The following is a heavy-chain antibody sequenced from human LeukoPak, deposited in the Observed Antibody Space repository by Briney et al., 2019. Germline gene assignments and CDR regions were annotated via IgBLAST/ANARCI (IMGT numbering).Heavy chain of an antibody. CDR1: GGSISTSTYY. V-gene: IGHV4-39*01. Sequence: SETLSLTCTVSGGSISTSTYYWGWIRQPPGKGLEWIGSIYYSGSTYYNPSLKSRVTISVDTSKDQFSLKLSSVTAADTAVYYCARGVYDGSGSLFDYWGQGTLVTVSS. CDR3: ARGVYDGSGSLFDY. D-gene: IGHD3-22*01. CDR2: IYYSGST. J-gene: IGHJ4*02.